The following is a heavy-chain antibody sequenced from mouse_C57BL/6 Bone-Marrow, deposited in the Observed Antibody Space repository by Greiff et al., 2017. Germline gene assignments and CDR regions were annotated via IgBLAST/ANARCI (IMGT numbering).Heavy chain of an antibody. CDR1: GYTFTSYW. D-gene: IGHD1-1*01. CDR3: ARGLYYYGEGVYFDY. V-gene: IGHV1-69*01. Sequence: QVQLQQPGAELVMPGASVKLSCKASGYTFTSYWMHWVQQRPGQGLEWIGEIDPSDSYTNYNQKFKGKSTLTVDKSSSTAYMQLSSLTSEDSAVYYCARGLYYYGEGVYFDYWGQGTTLTVSS. J-gene: IGHJ2*01. CDR2: IDPSDSYT.